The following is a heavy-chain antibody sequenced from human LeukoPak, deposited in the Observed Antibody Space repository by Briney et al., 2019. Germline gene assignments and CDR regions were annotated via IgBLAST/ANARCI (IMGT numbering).Heavy chain of an antibody. D-gene: IGHD1-26*01. CDR2: ISYDGSNK. Sequence: GRSLRLSCAVSGLTFSSYAMHWVRQAPGKGLEWVAIISYDGSNKYYADSVKGRFTISRDNSKNTVYLQMNSLRAEDTAVYYCARDPYSGSRVGSYTWFDPWGQGTLVTVSS. V-gene: IGHV3-30*04. CDR1: GLTFSSYA. CDR3: ARDPYSGSRVGSYTWFDP. J-gene: IGHJ5*02.